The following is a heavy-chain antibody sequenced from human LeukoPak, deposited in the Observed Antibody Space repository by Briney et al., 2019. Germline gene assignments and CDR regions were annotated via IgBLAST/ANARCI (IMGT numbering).Heavy chain of an antibody. Sequence: PGGSLRLSCTASGLTFSNYATTWVRQAPGKGLEWVSSITGSGRGPYYADSVKGRFSVSRDNAKNSLYLQMNSLRAEDTAVYYCARDMSSSWYNDYYYGMDVWGQGTTVTVSS. J-gene: IGHJ6*02. D-gene: IGHD6-13*01. CDR3: ARDMSSSWYNDYYYGMDV. CDR2: ITGSGRGP. CDR1: GLTFSNYA. V-gene: IGHV3-21*01.